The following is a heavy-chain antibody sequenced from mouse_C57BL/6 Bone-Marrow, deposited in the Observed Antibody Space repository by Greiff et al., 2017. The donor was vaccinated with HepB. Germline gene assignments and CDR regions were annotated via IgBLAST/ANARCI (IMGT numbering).Heavy chain of an antibody. Sequence: QVQLQQSGPELVKPGASVKISCKASGYAFSSSWMNWVKQRPGKGLEWIGRINPGDGDTNYNGKFKGKATLTADKSSSTAYMQLSSLTSEDSAVYFCARPTAQATGFAYWGQGTLVTVSA. D-gene: IGHD3-2*02. CDR1: GYAFSSSW. J-gene: IGHJ3*01. CDR3: ARPTAQATGFAY. CDR2: INPGDGDT. V-gene: IGHV1-82*01.